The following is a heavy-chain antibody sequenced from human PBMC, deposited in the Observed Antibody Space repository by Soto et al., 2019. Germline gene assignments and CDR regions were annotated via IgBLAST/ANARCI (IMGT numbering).Heavy chain of an antibody. J-gene: IGHJ4*02. V-gene: IGHV1-18*01. CDR3: ARAQTPTESAF. CDR1: GYTFTNYG. D-gene: IGHD4-4*01. Sequence: QIQVVQSEGEVKQPGASVKVSCKTSGYTFTNYGVSWVRQAPGQGLGWMGWLNTYSGNTKYAQKFQGRVTMTTDKSTTTADVELRSLRSDDTAVYYCARAQTPTESAFWGQGTLVTVSS. CDR2: LNTYSGNT.